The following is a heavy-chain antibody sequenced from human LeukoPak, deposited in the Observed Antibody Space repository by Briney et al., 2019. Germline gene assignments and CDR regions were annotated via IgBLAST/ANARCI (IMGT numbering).Heavy chain of an antibody. D-gene: IGHD2-2*01. Sequence: SETLSLTCAVSGGSISSGGYSWSWIRQPPGKGLEWIGYIYHSGSTYYNPSLKSRVTISVDRSKNQFSLKLSSVTAADTAVYYCARARYKDYCRSTSCYGRSYYYGMDVWGKGTTVTVSS. CDR3: ARARYKDYCRSTSCYGRSYYYGMDV. J-gene: IGHJ6*04. V-gene: IGHV4-30-2*01. CDR2: IYHSGST. CDR1: GGSISSGGYS.